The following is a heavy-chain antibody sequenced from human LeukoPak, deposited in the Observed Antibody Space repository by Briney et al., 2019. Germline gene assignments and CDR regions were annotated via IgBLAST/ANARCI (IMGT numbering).Heavy chain of an antibody. CDR2: ISGSGGST. CDR1: GFTFSSYA. D-gene: IGHD3-9*01. CDR3: AKQANYGILTGYFDY. Sequence: GGSLRLSCAASGFTFSSYAMSWVRQAPGKGLKWVSAISGSGGSTYYADSVKGRFTISRDNSKNTLYLQMNSLRAEDTAVYYCAKQANYGILTGYFDYWGQGTLVTVSS. J-gene: IGHJ4*02. V-gene: IGHV3-23*01.